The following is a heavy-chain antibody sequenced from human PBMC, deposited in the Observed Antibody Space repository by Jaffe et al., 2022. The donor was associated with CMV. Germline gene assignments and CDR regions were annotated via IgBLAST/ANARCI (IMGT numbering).Heavy chain of an antibody. CDR1: GFTVSSNY. D-gene: IGHD2-2*01. Sequence: EVQLVESGGGLVQPGGSLRLSCAASGFTVSSNYMSWVRQAPGKGLEWVSVIYSGGSTYYADSVKGRFTISRDNSKNTLYLQMNSLRAEDTAVYYCARVRSTSKPYYYMDVWGKGTTVTVSS. CDR3: ARVRSTSKPYYYMDV. CDR2: IYSGGST. V-gene: IGHV3-66*01. J-gene: IGHJ6*03.